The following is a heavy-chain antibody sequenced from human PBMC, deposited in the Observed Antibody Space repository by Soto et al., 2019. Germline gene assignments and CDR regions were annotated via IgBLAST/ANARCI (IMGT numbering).Heavy chain of an antibody. J-gene: IGHJ6*02. D-gene: IGHD3-22*01. CDR3: ARDYYDSSGCIHYYYGMDV. CDR2: IYYSGST. V-gene: IGHV4-59*01. Sequence: PSETLSLTCTVSGGSISSYYWSWIRQPPGEGLEWIGYIYYSGSTNYNPSLKSRVTISVDTSKNQFSLKLSSVTAADTAVYYCARDYYDSSGCIHYYYGMDVWGQGTTVTVSS. CDR1: GGSISSYY.